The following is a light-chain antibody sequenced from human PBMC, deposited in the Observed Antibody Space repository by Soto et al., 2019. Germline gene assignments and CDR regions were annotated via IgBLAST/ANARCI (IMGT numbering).Light chain of an antibody. J-gene: IGKJ1*01. CDR1: QSVLYSSNNKDY. CDR3: QQYLGTPQT. CDR2: WAS. V-gene: IGKV4-1*01. Sequence: DIVMTQSPDSLAVSLGERATINCKSSQSVLYSSNNKDYLAWFQQKPGQPPKLLIYWASTRESGVPDRFSASGSGTDFTLTISSLQAEDVAVYYCQQYLGTPQTFDQGTKVEIK.